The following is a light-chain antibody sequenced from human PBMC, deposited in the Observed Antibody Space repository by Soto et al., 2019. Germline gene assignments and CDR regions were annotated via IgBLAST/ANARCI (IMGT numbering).Light chain of an antibody. CDR1: RSISRY. V-gene: IGKV1-39*01. CDR2: GAS. CDR3: QESYSSPYF. J-gene: IGKJ2*01. Sequence: DIRLTQSLASLSASVGDRVSITCRTSRSISRYIHWYQQKLGKAPELLIYGASTLQGGVPSRFSGSGSGTDFTLTISGLQPEDFATYYCQESYSSPYFFGQGTKLEMK.